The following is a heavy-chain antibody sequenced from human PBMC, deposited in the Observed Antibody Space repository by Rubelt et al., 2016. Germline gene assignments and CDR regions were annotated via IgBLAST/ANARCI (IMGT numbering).Heavy chain of an antibody. D-gene: IGHD2-15*01. CDR2: IYSGGNT. CDR3: TRQLGYCRDGSCYFDY. CDR1: GFTVSGSY. Sequence: EVQLVESGGGLVQPGGSLRLSCAASGFTVSGSYMSWVHQAPGKGLEWVSVIYSGGNTYYADSVKGRFTMSRDNSKNTLYLQMNSLRAEDTATYTCTRQLGYCRDGSCYFDYWGQGTLVTVSS. V-gene: IGHV3-66*04. J-gene: IGHJ4*02.